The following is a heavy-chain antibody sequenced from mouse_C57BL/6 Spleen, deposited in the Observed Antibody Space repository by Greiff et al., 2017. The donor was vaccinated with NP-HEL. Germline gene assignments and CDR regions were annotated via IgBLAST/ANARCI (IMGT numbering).Heavy chain of an antibody. CDR3: ARETGTCDYAMDY. CDR2: ISSGSSTI. CDR1: GFTFSDYG. Sequence: EVQRVESGGGLVKPGGSLKLSCAASGFTFSDYGMHWVRQAPEKGLEWVAYISSGSSTIYYADKVKGRFTISRDNAKNTLFLQMTSLRSEDTAMYYCARETGTCDYAMDYWGQGTAVTVSS. V-gene: IGHV5-17*01. D-gene: IGHD4-1*01. J-gene: IGHJ4*01.